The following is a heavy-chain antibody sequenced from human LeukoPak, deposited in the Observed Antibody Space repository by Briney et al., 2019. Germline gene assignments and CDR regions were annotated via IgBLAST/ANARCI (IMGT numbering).Heavy chain of an antibody. V-gene: IGHV3-30-3*01. D-gene: IGHD2-2*01. CDR1: GFTFSSYA. Sequence: GGSLRLSRSASGFTFSSYAMHWVRQAPGKGLEWVAVISYDGSNKYYADSVKGRFTISRDNSKNTLYLQMNSLRAEDTAVYYCARQVVPAENWFDPWGQGTLVTVSS. J-gene: IGHJ5*02. CDR3: ARQVVPAENWFDP. CDR2: ISYDGSNK.